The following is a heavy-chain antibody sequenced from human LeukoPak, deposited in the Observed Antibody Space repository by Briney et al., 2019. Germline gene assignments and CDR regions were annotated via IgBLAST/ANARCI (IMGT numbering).Heavy chain of an antibody. CDR3: SRGSGWLSVY. Sequence: GRSLRLSCIASGFTFGDYLMSWFRQAPGKGLEWIGFISGGTTEYAASVKGRFTISRDDSTSIAYLQMNSLTTEDTAVYYCSRGSGWLSVYWGQGTLVTVSS. J-gene: IGHJ4*02. D-gene: IGHD6-19*01. CDR1: GFTFGDYL. V-gene: IGHV3-49*03. CDR2: ISGGTT.